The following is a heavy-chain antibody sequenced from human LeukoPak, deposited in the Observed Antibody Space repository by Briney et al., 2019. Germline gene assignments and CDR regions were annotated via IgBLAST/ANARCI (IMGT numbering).Heavy chain of an antibody. CDR1: GYSISSGYY. J-gene: IGHJ6*03. CDR3: ARGLGGWGPYYYMDV. CDR2: IYHSGST. D-gene: IGHD1-26*01. V-gene: IGHV4-38-2*02. Sequence: PSETLSLTCTVSGYSISSGYYWGWIRQPPGKGLEWIGSIYHSGSTYYNPSLESRVTISVDTSKNQFSLKLNSVTAADTAVYYCARGLGGWGPYYYMDVWGKGTTVTVSS.